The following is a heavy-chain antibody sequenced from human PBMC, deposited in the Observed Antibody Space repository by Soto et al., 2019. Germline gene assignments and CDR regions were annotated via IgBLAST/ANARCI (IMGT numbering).Heavy chain of an antibody. D-gene: IGHD6-13*01. CDR1: GFTFSSYG. J-gene: IGHJ6*02. V-gene: IGHV3-33*01. CDR2: IWYDGSNK. Sequence: GGSLRLSCAASGFTFSSYGMHWVRQAPGKGLEWVAVIWYDGSNKYYADSVKGRFTISRDNSKNTLYLQMNSLRAEDTAVYYCARSYSSSWFYYYGMDVWGQGTTVTVSS. CDR3: ARSYSSSWFYYYGMDV.